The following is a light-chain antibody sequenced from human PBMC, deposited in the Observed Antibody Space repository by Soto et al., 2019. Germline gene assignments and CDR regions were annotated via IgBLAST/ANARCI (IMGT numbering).Light chain of an antibody. V-gene: IGKV1-5*01. CDR3: QQYNSYPYT. CDR1: QSISSW. J-gene: IGKJ2*01. CDR2: DAS. Sequence: DIQMTQSPSTLSTSVGDRVTITCRASQSISSWLAWYQQKPGKAPKLLIYDASNLESGVPSRFSGSGSGTAFTLTISSLQPDDFATYYCQQYNSYPYTFGQGTKLEIK.